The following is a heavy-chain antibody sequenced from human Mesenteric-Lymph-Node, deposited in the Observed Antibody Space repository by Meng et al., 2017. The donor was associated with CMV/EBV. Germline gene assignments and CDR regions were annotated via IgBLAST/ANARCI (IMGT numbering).Heavy chain of an antibody. CDR3: ARGIVVVVAPNQFYYYGMDV. Sequence: FSNYTFNWVRQAPGQGLEWMGGIIPMFRTTDYAQKFQGRVMITTDESTSTSYMELSSLRSEDTAAYFCARGIVVVVAPNQFYYYGMDVWGQGTLVTVSS. J-gene: IGHJ6*02. CDR2: IIPMFRTT. CDR1: FSNYT. D-gene: IGHD2-15*01. V-gene: IGHV1-69*05.